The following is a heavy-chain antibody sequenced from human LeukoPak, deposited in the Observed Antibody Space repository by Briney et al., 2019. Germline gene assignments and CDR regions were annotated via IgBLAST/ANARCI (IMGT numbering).Heavy chain of an antibody. CDR3: ARDGVVPAAKYYFDY. J-gene: IGHJ4*02. Sequence: GGSLRLSCEVSGFIFSTYGMHWVRQAPGKGLEWVSYISSSSSTIYYADSVKGRFTISRDNAKNSLYLQMNSLRDEDTAVYYCARDGVVPAAKYYFDYWGQGTLVTVSS. D-gene: IGHD2-2*01. CDR2: ISSSSSTI. CDR1: GFIFSTYG. V-gene: IGHV3-48*02.